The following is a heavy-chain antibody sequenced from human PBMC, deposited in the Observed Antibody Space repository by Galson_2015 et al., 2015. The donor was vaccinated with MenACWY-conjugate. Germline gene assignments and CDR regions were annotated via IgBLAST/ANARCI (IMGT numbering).Heavy chain of an antibody. CDR3: ARQSTAMALITPFDY. V-gene: IGHV5-51*01. Sequence: QSGAEVKKPGESLQISCTGSGYSFTSYWIGWVRQMPGKGLEWMGIIYPGDSDTRYSPSFQGQVTISADKSISTAYLQWSSLKASDTAMYYCARQSTAMALITPFDYWGQGTLVTVSS. CDR2: IYPGDSDT. D-gene: IGHD5-24*01. CDR1: GYSFTSYW. J-gene: IGHJ4*02.